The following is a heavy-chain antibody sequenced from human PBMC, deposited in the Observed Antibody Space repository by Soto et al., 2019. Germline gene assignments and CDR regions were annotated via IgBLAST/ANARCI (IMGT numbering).Heavy chain of an antibody. CDR3: AKQESDWNDNFDY. CDR1: GFTFSSYG. CDR2: ISYDGSNK. Sequence: GGSLRLSCAASGFTFSSYGMHWVRQAPGKGLEWVAVISYDGSNKYYADSVKGRFTISRDNSKNTLYLQMNSLRAEDTAVFYWAKQESDWNDNFDYWGQGTLVTVYS. J-gene: IGHJ4*02. D-gene: IGHD1-1*01. V-gene: IGHV3-30*18.